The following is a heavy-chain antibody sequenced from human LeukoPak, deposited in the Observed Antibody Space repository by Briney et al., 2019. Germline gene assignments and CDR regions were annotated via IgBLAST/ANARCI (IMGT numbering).Heavy chain of an antibody. V-gene: IGHV3-21*01. CDR2: ISSSSTYI. CDR3: ARDTYSSSLNWFDP. D-gene: IGHD6-13*01. Sequence: GGSLRLSCAASGFTFSSYSMNWVRQAPGEGLEWVSSISSSSTYIYYADSVKGRFTISRDNAKNSLYLQMNSLRAEDTAVYYCARDTYSSSLNWFDPWGQGTLVTVSS. J-gene: IGHJ5*02. CDR1: GFTFSSYS.